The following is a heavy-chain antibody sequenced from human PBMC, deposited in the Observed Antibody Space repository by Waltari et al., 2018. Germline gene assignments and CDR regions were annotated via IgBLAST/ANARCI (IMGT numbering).Heavy chain of an antibody. D-gene: IGHD6-13*01. CDR3: AAGPGPAGFYFYYYLHV. CDR2: FDPERGET. Sequence: QVQLIQSGAEVRKPGASVKVPCKVSGSTPPALSIPGVRQGPGKGLEWLGGFDPERGETLYAQTFQGKVTLTEDTSINTAYMEVSSLRSDDTAVYFCAAGPGPAGFYFYYYLHVWGKGTTVTVAS. CDR1: GSTPPALS. V-gene: IGHV1-24*01. J-gene: IGHJ6*03.